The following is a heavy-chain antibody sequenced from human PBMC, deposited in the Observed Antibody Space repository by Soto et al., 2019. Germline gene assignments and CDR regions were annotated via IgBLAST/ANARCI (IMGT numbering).Heavy chain of an antibody. D-gene: IGHD2-2*01. CDR1: GGSISSSSYY. CDR3: ARLIRAAAYFDY. CDR2: IYYSGST. Sequence: SETLSLTCTVSGGSISSSSYYWGWIRQPPGKGLEWIGSIYYSGSTYYNPSLKSRVTISVDTSKNQFSLKLSSVTAADTAVYYCARLIRAAAYFDYWGQGTLVTVS. J-gene: IGHJ4*02. V-gene: IGHV4-39*01.